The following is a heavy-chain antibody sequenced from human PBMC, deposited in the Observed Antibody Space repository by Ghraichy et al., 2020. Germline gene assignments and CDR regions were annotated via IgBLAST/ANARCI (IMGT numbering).Heavy chain of an antibody. CDR2: INHSGST. Sequence: SQTLSLTCAVYGGSFSGYYWSWIRQPPGKGLEWIGEINHSGSTNYNPSLKSRVTISVDTSKNQFSLKLSSVTAADTAVYYCARAPFIRYFDLWGRGTLVTVSS. CDR1: GGSFSGYY. CDR3: ARAPFIRYFDL. J-gene: IGHJ2*01. V-gene: IGHV4-34*01. D-gene: IGHD3-10*01.